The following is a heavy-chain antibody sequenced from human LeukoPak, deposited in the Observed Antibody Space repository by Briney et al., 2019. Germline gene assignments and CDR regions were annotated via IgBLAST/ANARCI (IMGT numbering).Heavy chain of an antibody. CDR2: IYYRGST. CDR3: ARHYFDSGTYYAIDAFTV. J-gene: IGHJ3*01. CDR1: GGSFTNYY. D-gene: IGHD3-22*01. V-gene: IGHV4-59*01. Sequence: SETLSLTCTVSGGSFTNYYWSWIRQPPGMGMEWIGYIYYRGSTNYNPSLKSRVTISLDTSRNQFSLKLTSVTPAVTAVYYCARHYFDSGTYYAIDAFTVWGRGTMVTVSS.